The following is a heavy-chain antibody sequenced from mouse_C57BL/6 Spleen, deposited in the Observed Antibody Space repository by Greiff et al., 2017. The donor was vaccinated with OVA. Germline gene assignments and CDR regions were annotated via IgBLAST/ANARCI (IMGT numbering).Heavy chain of an antibody. CDR1: GYTFTDYE. J-gene: IGHJ2*01. CDR2: IDPETGGT. D-gene: IGHD1-1*01. Sequence: QVQLQQSGAELVRPGASVTLSCKASGYTFTDYEMHWVKQTPVHGLEWIGAIDPETGGTAYNQKFKGKAILTADKSSSTAYMELRSLTSEDSAVYDCTRRGGSSPDYWGQGTTLTVSS. V-gene: IGHV1-15*01. CDR3: TRRGGSSPDY.